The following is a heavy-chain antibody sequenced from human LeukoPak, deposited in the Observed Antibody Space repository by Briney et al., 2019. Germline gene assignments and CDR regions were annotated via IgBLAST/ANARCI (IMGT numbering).Heavy chain of an antibody. V-gene: IGHV3-7*01. Sequence: GGSLRLSCAASGFTFSSYWMSWVRQAPGKGLEWVANIKQDGSEKYYVDSVKGRFTISRDNSKNSLYLQMNSLRAEDTAVYYCARVGVSDAFDIWGQGTKVTVCS. CDR2: IKQDGSEK. D-gene: IGHD3-16*01. CDR1: GFTFSSYW. CDR3: ARVGVSDAFDI. J-gene: IGHJ3*02.